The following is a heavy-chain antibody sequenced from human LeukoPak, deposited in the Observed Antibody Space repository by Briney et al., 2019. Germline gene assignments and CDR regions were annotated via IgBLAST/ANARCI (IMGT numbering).Heavy chain of an antibody. D-gene: IGHD3-10*01. V-gene: IGHV4-4*07. Sequence: SETLSLTCTVSGGPISSYYWSWIRQPAGKGLEWIGRIYTSGSTNYNPSLKSRVTMSVDTSKNQFSLKLSSVTAADTAVYYCARSEITLAYFDYWGQGTLVTVSS. J-gene: IGHJ4*02. CDR1: GGPISSYY. CDR3: ARSEITLAYFDY. CDR2: IYTSGST.